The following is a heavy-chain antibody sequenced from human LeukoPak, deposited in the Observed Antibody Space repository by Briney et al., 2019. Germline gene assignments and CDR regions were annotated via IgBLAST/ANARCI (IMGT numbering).Heavy chain of an antibody. D-gene: IGHD3-22*01. CDR1: GFTVSSNY. CDR2: NYSGGST. CDR3: ARGPTTYYYDSSGYYLPEYFQH. J-gene: IGHJ1*01. V-gene: IGHV3-53*01. Sequence: GGSLRLSCAASGFTVSSNYMSWVRQAPGKGLEWVSVNYSGGSTYYADSVKGRFTISRDNSKNTLYLQMNSLRAEDTAVYYCARGPTTYYYDSSGYYLPEYFQHWGQGTLVTVSS.